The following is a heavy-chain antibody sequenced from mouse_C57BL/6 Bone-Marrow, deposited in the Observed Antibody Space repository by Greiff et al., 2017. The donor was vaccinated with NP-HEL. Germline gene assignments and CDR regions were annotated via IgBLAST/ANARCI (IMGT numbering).Heavy chain of an antibody. Sequence: VQLKESGTVLARPGASVKMSCKTSGYTFTSYWMHWVKQRPGQGLEWIGAIYPGNSDTSYNQKFKGKAKLTAGTSASTAYMELSSLTNEDSAVYYCTTCLGVFDYWGQGTTLTVSS. D-gene: IGHD4-1*01. J-gene: IGHJ2*01. V-gene: IGHV1-5*01. CDR2: IYPGNSDT. CDR3: TTCLGVFDY. CDR1: GYTFTSYW.